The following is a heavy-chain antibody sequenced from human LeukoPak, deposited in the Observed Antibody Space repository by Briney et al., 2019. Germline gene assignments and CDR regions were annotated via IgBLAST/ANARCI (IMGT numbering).Heavy chain of an antibody. D-gene: IGHD4-17*01. V-gene: IGHV3-23*01. CDR2: ITGNHGPT. CDR1: GFTFSSFA. J-gene: IGHJ5*02. Sequence: GGSLRLSCAASGFTFSSFAMTWVRQAPGKGLEWVSSITGNHGPTYNTDSVKGRFTISRDNSQNTLYLQMNSLSAEDTAVYYCTKDPNGDYVGAFDPWGQGTLVTVSS. CDR3: TKDPNGDYVGAFDP.